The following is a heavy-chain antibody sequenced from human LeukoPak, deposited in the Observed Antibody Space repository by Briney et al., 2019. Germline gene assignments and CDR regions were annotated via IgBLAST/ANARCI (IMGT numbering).Heavy chain of an antibody. Sequence: ASVKVSCKASGYSFTGYYIHWVRQAPGQGLEWMGMIYPRDGSTSYAQNFQGRVTVTRDTSTTTVHMELRGLGSEDTAVYYCARDQEGFDYWGQGTVVTVSS. CDR1: GYSFTGYY. CDR2: IYPRDGST. CDR3: ARDQEGFDY. V-gene: IGHV1-46*01. J-gene: IGHJ4*02.